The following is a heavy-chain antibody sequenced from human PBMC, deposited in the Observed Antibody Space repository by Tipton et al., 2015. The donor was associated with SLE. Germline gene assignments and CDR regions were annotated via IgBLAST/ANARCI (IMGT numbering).Heavy chain of an antibody. CDR1: GGSMTGSY. CDR3: ARLGRRGGNWYFDL. Sequence: TLSLTCSVSGGSMTGSYWSWVRQPPGRGLEWIGSIYYSGDTHYNPSLNSRVTMSADTSKNQFSLRLSSVTAADTAVYYCARLGRRGGNWYFDLWGRGTLVTVSS. J-gene: IGHJ2*01. D-gene: IGHD3-16*01. V-gene: IGHV4-59*08. CDR2: IYYSGDT.